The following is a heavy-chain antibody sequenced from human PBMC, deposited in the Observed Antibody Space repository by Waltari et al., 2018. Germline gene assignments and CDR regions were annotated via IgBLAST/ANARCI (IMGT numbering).Heavy chain of an antibody. CDR3: ASGQDGTSFVLSF. J-gene: IGHJ6*02. CDR2: ISSTSGSM. V-gene: IGHV3-48*01. CDR1: GLAFSIYG. Sequence: EVQLVESGGDLLQPGGSLRLSCAVSGLAFSIYGMNWVRQVPGKGLEWVSYISSTSGSMYYADSVKGRFTISRDNTRKSVYLQMNSLRVEDSAVYYCASGQDGTSFVLSFWGQGTKVTVSS. D-gene: IGHD3-16*01.